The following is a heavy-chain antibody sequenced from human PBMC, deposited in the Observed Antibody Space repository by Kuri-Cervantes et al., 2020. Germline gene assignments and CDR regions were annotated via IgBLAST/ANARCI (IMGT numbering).Heavy chain of an antibody. Sequence: SETLSLTCTVSGGSISSYYWSWIRQPPGKGLEWMGYIYYSGSTNYNPSLKSRVTISVDTSKNQFSLKMSSVTAADTAVYYCAREGSRGVGYWGQGTMVTVSS. V-gene: IGHV4-59*01. J-gene: IGHJ4*02. CDR1: GGSISSYY. D-gene: IGHD3-10*01. CDR2: IYYSGST. CDR3: AREGSRGVGY.